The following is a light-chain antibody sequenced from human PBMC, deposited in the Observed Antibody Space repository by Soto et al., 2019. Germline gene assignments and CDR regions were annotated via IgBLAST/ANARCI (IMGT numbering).Light chain of an antibody. Sequence: QSVLTQPASVSGSPGQSITISCTGTSSDVGGYNYVSWYQQLPGKAPKLMIYEVSDRPSGVSNRFSGSKSGNTASLTISGLQAEDEADYYCSSFTRSSTWLFGGGTKLTVL. CDR3: SSFTRSSTWL. CDR2: EVS. CDR1: SSDVGGYNY. V-gene: IGLV2-14*01. J-gene: IGLJ3*02.